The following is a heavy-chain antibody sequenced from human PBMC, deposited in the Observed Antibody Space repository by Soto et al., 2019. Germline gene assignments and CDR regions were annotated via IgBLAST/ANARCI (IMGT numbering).Heavy chain of an antibody. J-gene: IGHJ4*02. V-gene: IGHV3-23*01. Sequence: EVQLLESGGGLVQPGGSLRLSCATSGFTFSSYAMTWVRQAPGKGLEWVALILGGSGKTYYADSVKGRFTISRDNSKNTLSLQMNSLRAADSAVYYCVRGGSIGVSGDDYCGEGTLVTVSS. CDR3: VRGGSIGVSGDDY. D-gene: IGHD6-19*01. CDR2: ILGGSGKT. CDR1: GFTFSSYA.